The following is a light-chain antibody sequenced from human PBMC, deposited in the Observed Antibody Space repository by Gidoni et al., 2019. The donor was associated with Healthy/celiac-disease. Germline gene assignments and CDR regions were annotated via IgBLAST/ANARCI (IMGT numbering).Light chain of an antibody. CDR1: QSISSW. V-gene: IGKV1-5*03. Sequence: DIQMTHSPSTLSASVGDRVTLTCRASQSISSWLAWYHQKPGKAPKLLIYKASSLESGVPSRFSGSGSGTEFTLTISSLQPDDFATYYCQQYNSYSPCSFGQGTKLEIK. J-gene: IGKJ2*04. CDR2: KAS. CDR3: QQYNSYSPCS.